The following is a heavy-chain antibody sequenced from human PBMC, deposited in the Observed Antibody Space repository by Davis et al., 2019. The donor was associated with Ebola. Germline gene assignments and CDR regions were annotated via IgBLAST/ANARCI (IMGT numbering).Heavy chain of an antibody. D-gene: IGHD1-26*01. CDR1: GFTFSSYG. J-gene: IGHJ4*02. CDR3: AKDQRWGLRHGGYFDY. CDR2: ISYDGSNK. V-gene: IGHV3-30*18. Sequence: PGGSLRLSCAASGFTFSSYGMHWVRQAPGRGLEWVAVISYDGSNKYYADSVKGRFTISRDNSKNTLYLQMNSLRAEDTAVYYCAKDQRWGLRHGGYFDYWGQGTLVTVSS.